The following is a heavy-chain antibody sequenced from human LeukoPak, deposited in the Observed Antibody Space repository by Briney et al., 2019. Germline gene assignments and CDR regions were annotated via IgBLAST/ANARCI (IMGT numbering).Heavy chain of an antibody. Sequence: GRSLRLSCAASGFTFSSYGMHWVRQAPGKGLEWVTVIWYDGSNKYYEDSVKGRFTISRDNSKNTLYLQMNSLRAEDTAVYYRARGVSYYDYVWGSYRSHLFDPWGQGTLVTVSS. V-gene: IGHV3-33*01. CDR2: IWYDGSNK. CDR1: GFTFSSYG. J-gene: IGHJ5*02. D-gene: IGHD3-16*02. CDR3: ARGVSYYDYVWGSYRSHLFDP.